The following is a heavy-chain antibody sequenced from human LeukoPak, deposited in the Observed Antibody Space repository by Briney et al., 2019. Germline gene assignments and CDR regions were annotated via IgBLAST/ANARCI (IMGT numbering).Heavy chain of an antibody. J-gene: IGHJ6*04. CDR3: ARGASVRVVPMSYYYAMDV. CDR2: IVPISDTT. D-gene: IGHD2-2*01. CDR1: GDTFSAYA. V-gene: IGHV1-69*06. Sequence: SVKVSCKASGDTFSAYAFNWVRQAPGQGLEWTGGIVPISDTTNYAQTLQGRVTITADKSTNTVYMELSSLTSEDTGVYYCARGASVRVVPMSYYYAMDVWGEGTTVIVSS.